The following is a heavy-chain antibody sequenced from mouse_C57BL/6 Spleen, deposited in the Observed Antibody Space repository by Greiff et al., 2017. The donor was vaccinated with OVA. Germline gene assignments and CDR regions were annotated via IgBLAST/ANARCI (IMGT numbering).Heavy chain of an antibody. CDR3: ASQIYYGRYFDV. CDR2: INPSSGYT. Sequence: QVQLQQSGAELARPGASVKMSCKASGYTFTSYTMHWVKQRPGQGLEWIGYINPSSGYTKYNQKFKDKATLTADKSSSTAYMQLSSLTSEDSAVYYCASQIYYGRYFDVWGTGTTVTVSS. J-gene: IGHJ1*03. CDR1: GYTFTSYT. D-gene: IGHD2-1*01. V-gene: IGHV1-4*01.